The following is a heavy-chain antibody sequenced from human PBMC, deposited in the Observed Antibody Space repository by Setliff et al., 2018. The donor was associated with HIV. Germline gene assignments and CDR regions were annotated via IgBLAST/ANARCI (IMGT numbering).Heavy chain of an antibody. J-gene: IGHJ5*02. V-gene: IGHV3-7*01. CDR1: GFTFSNYW. Sequence: GGSLRLSCAASGFTFSNYWMCWVRQAPGKGLEWVANIGQDGSEKNYVDSVKGRFTVSRDNAKNTLYLQMNSLRAEDTAVYYCARVASGYDYGWLDPWGQGTLVTVS. CDR2: IGQDGSEK. D-gene: IGHD5-12*01. CDR3: ARVASGYDYGWLDP.